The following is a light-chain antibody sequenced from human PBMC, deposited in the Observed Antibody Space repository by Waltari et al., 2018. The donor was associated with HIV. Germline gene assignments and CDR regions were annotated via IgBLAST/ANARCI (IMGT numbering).Light chain of an antibody. V-gene: IGKV4-1*01. Sequence: DIVMTQSPDSLTVSLGERATINCKSNQTLFYSSNNKNYLAWYQQKPRQPPKLLIYWASSRESGVPERFIGSGSVTNFSLTITSLQAEDVAIYYCQQYFNTPYTFGRGTKVGI. CDR3: QQYFNTPYT. CDR1: QTLFYSSNNKNY. J-gene: IGKJ2*01. CDR2: WAS.